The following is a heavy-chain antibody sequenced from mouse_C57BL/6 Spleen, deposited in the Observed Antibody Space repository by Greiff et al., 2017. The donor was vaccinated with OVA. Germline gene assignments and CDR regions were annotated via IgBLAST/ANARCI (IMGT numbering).Heavy chain of an antibody. CDR2: IDPSDSYT. CDR1: GYTFTSYW. CDR3: ARCYYYGSTLDY. Sequence: QVQLQQPGAELVKPGASVKLSCKASGYTFTSYWMQWVKQRPGQGLEWIGEIDPSDSYTNYNQKFKGKATLTVDTASSTAYMQLSSLTSEDSAVYYCARCYYYGSTLDYWGQGTTLTVSS. J-gene: IGHJ2*01. V-gene: IGHV1-50*01. D-gene: IGHD1-1*01.